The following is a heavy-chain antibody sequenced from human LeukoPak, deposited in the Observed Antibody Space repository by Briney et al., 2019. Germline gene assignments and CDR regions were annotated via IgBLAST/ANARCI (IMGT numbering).Heavy chain of an antibody. Sequence: SDPRSPTCNLSGSSIRGYYWIWIRKPPGKGLEWSGEINHSGRTHDNLSLKKRVTISVHTHKNLLSTNLSSVTAAGTAVYYCARGWGYSYGYSYFDYWGQRTLVTVSS. CDR3: ARGWGYSYGYSYFDY. CDR1: GSSIRGYY. D-gene: IGHD5-18*01. CDR2: INHSGRT. J-gene: IGHJ4*02. V-gene: IGHV4-34*01.